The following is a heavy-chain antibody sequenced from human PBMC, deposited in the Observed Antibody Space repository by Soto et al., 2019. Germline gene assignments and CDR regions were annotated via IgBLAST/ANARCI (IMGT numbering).Heavy chain of an antibody. J-gene: IGHJ4*02. CDR3: ARVMSRYGSSSLLY. CDR1: GYTFRNYG. V-gene: IGHV1-18*01. CDR2: LSAYTGDT. D-gene: IGHD6-13*01. Sequence: QVQLVQSGAEVKKPGASVKVSCKTSGYTFRNYGITGVRQAPGQGLEWMGWLSAYTGDTNYAQSLQGRVTMTTDTSTNTAYMELRSLRSDDTAVYYCARVMSRYGSSSLLYWGQGTLVTVSS.